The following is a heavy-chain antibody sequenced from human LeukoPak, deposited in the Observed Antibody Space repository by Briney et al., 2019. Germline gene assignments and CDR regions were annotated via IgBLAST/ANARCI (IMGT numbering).Heavy chain of an antibody. CDR2: INHSGST. Sequence: PSETLSLTCAVYGGSFSGYYWSWICQPPGKGLEWIGEINHSGSTNYNPSLESRVTISVDTSKNQFSLKLSSVTAADTAVYYCARGKVGVFDFWSGYYTWFDYWGQGTLVTVSS. D-gene: IGHD3-3*01. CDR3: ARGKVGVFDFWSGYYTWFDY. V-gene: IGHV4-34*01. CDR1: GGSFSGYY. J-gene: IGHJ4*02.